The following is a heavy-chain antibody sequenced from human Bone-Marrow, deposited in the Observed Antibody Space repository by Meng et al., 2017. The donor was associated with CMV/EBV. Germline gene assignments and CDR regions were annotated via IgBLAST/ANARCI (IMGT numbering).Heavy chain of an antibody. CDR3: ARGGSIAARPGDD. Sequence: GGSLRLSCAASGFTFSSYSMNWVRQAPGKGLEWVSSISSSSSYIYYADSVKGRFTISRDNAKNSLYLQMNSLRAEDTAVYYCARGGSIAARPGDDWGQGNLVTVSS. V-gene: IGHV3-21*01. J-gene: IGHJ4*02. CDR1: GFTFSSYS. CDR2: ISSSSSYI. D-gene: IGHD6-6*01.